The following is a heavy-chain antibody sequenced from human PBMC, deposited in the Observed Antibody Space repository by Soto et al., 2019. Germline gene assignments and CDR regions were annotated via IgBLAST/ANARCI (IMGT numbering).Heavy chain of an antibody. CDR1: GGSISSSTYY. V-gene: IGHV4-39*01. Sequence: SETLSLTCTVSGGSISSSTYYWGWMRQPPGKGLEWIASFFIGGNTYYNPSLKSRVTISADTSQNQFSLDLTSVTATDTAVYFCARLRGYCSGGSCNGQYTLDVWGQGTTVT. J-gene: IGHJ6*02. D-gene: IGHD2-15*01. CDR3: ARLRGYCSGGSCNGQYTLDV. CDR2: FFIGGNT.